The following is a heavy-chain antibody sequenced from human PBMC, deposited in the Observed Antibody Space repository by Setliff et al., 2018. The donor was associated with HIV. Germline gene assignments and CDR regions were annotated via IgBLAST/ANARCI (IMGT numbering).Heavy chain of an antibody. Sequence: PSETLSLTCTVSGGSIRSGNYYCSWIRQHPGKGLEWIGNIYYSGSTYYNLSLKSRVTISVDTSKNQLFLKLNSVTAADTAVYYCARGGYGYTSDYFDYWGQGILVTVSS. CDR2: IYYSGST. CDR1: GGSIRSGNYY. J-gene: IGHJ4*02. D-gene: IGHD5-18*01. CDR3: ARGGYGYTSDYFDY. V-gene: IGHV4-31*03.